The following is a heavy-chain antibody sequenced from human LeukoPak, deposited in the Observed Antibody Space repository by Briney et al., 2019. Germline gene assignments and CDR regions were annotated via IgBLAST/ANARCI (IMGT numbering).Heavy chain of an antibody. CDR3: AKDRLFGSGLNGPHYYYGMDV. J-gene: IGHJ6*02. D-gene: IGHD1-26*01. V-gene: IGHV3-30*18. Sequence: PGGSLRLSCAASDFSFSNYGMHWVRQAPGKGLEWVAVILYDGNNKHYAESVKGRFTISRDSSNNMLYLQMNSLRPEDTAVYYCAKDRLFGSGLNGPHYYYGMDVWGQGTTVTVSS. CDR2: ILYDGNNK. CDR1: DFSFSNYG.